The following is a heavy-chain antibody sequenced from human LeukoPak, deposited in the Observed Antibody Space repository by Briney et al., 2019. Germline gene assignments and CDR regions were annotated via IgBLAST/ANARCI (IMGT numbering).Heavy chain of an antibody. V-gene: IGHV4-34*01. D-gene: IGHD6-19*01. CDR2: INHSGST. Sequence: PSETLSLTCASYGESFKAYYWNWIRQSPGKGLEWIGGINHSGSTKYNPALKSRVTISVDASMSQFSLTLTSVTAADSAVYYCASSGIAVTGPAYYFHYWGQGTLVTVPS. CDR3: ASSGIAVTGPAYYFHY. CDR1: GESFKAYY. J-gene: IGHJ4*02.